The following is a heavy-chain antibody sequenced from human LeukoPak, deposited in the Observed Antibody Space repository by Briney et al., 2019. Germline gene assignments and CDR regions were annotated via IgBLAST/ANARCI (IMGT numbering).Heavy chain of an antibody. V-gene: IGHV4-34*01. D-gene: IGHD5-24*01. CDR3: ARRRSRGDGYNPLYYFDY. CDR2: INHSGST. CDR1: GGSFGGYY. Sequence: PSETLSLTCAVYGGSFGGYYWNWIRQPPGKGLEWIGEINHSGSTNYIPSLKSRVTISVDMSKNQFSLKLSSVTAADTAVYYCARRRSRGDGYNPLYYFDYWGQGTLVTVSS. J-gene: IGHJ4*02.